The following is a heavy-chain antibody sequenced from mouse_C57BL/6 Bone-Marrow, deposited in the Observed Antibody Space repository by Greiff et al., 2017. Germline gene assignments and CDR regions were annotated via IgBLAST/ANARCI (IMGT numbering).Heavy chain of an antibody. D-gene: IGHD2-10*02. CDR2: IYPGSGNT. CDR1: GYTFTDYY. CDR3: ARVGYGNPFAY. Sequence: QVQLKESGAELVRPGASVKLSCTASGYTFTDYYINWVKQRPGQGLEWIARIYPGSGNTYYNEKFMGKATLTAEKSSSTAYMQLSSLTSEDSAVYVCARVGYGNPFAYWGQGTLVTVSA. V-gene: IGHV1-76*01. J-gene: IGHJ3*01.